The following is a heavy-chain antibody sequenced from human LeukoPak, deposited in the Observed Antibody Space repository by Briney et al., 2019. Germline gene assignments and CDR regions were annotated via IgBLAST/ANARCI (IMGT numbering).Heavy chain of an antibody. V-gene: IGHV4-39*07. J-gene: IGHJ4*02. D-gene: IGHD1-1*01. CDR3: ARGPTTTLGVDY. CDR2: IYYSGNT. CDR1: GVSISSSNSY. Sequence: PSETLSLTCTVSGVSISSSNSYWGWIRQPPGKGLEWIGSIYYSGNTYYNASLKSQVSISVDTSKNQFSLKLSSVTAADTAVYYCARGPTTTLGVDYWGQGTLVTVSS.